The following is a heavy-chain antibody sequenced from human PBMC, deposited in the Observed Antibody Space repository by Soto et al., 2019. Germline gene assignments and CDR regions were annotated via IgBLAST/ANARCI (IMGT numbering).Heavy chain of an antibody. J-gene: IGHJ4*02. D-gene: IGHD2-2*01. CDR2: IYPGDHDT. CDR1: GYTFSNFW. CDR3: GRSPRCNPYFDF. Sequence: PGESLKISCQCSGYTFSNFWIGWVRQLPGQGLEWMGIIYPGDHDTRYSPSFLGQVTISADTSINTAYLQWSSLEASDSAFYFCGRSPRCNPYFDFWGQGTLVTVSS. V-gene: IGHV5-51*01.